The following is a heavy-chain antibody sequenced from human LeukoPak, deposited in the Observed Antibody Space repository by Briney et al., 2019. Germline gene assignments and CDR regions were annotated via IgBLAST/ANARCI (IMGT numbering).Heavy chain of an antibody. CDR2: ISYDGSNK. J-gene: IGHJ4*02. CDR3: ARVSYSGYDCWYYFDY. Sequence: GGSLRLSCAASGFTFSNYGMHWVRQAPGKGLEWVVVISYDGSNKYYADSVKGRFTISRDNSKNTLYLQMNSLRAEDTAVYYCARVSYSGYDCWYYFDYWVQG. D-gene: IGHD5-12*01. V-gene: IGHV3-30*03. CDR1: GFTFSNYG.